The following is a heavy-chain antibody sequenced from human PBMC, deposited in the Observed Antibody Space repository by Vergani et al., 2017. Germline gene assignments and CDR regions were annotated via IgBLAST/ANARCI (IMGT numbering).Heavy chain of an antibody. V-gene: IGHV1-18*04. J-gene: IGHJ4*02. D-gene: IGHD5-24*01. CDR1: GYTFTSYG. CDR2: ISAYNGNT. Sequence: QVQLVQSGAEVKKPGASVKVSCKASGYTFTSYGISWVRQAPGQGLEWMGWISAYNGNTNYAQKFQGRVTMTRDTSTSTVYMELSSLRSEDTAVYYCARGVEMATTNRNAHFDYWGQGTLVTVSS. CDR3: ARGVEMATTNRNAHFDY.